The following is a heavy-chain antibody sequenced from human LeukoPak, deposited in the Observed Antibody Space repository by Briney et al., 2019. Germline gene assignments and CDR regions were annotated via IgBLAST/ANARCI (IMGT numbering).Heavy chain of an antibody. CDR2: ISGSGGST. J-gene: IGHJ5*02. CDR3: AKDSKWFDP. CDR1: GFTFSNAW. Sequence: GGSLRLSCAASGFTFSNAWMSWVHQAPGKGLEWVSAISGSGGSTYYADSVKGRFTISRDNSKNTLYLQMNSLRAEDTAVYYCAKDSKWFDPWGQGTLVTVSS. V-gene: IGHV3-23*01.